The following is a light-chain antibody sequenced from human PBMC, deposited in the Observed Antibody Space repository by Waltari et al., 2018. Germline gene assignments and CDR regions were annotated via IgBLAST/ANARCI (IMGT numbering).Light chain of an antibody. CDR2: SNT. CDR1: SSNIGSNS. CDR3: AAWDDSLNGVI. J-gene: IGLJ2*01. V-gene: IGLV1-44*01. Sequence: QSVLTQPPSASGTPGQRVTISCSGRSSNIGSNSINRYQQLPGTAPRLLIYSNTQRPSGVPDRFSGSKSGTSASLAISGLQSEDEADYYCAAWDDSLNGVIFGGGTKLTVL.